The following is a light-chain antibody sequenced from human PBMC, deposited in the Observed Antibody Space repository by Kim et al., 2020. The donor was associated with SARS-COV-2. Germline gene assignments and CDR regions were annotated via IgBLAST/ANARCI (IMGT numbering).Light chain of an antibody. CDR1: QDVNSY. V-gene: IGKV1-16*02. J-gene: IGKJ5*01. CDR2: AAA. CDR3: QQYKSYPPT. Sequence: ASIGDRVPITCRASQDVNSYLAWFQQKPGKAPKSLLYAAASLQHGVPSKFSGGGSKTDFTLTIVNLQPEDFAIYYCQQYKSYPPTFGPGTRLEIK.